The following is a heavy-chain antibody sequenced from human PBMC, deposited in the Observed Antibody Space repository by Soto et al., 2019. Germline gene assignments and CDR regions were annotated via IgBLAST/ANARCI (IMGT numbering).Heavy chain of an antibody. V-gene: IGHV3-30-3*01. Sequence: GGSLRLSCAASGFTFSSYAMHWVRQAPGKGLEWVAVISYDGSNKYYADSVKGRFTISRDNSKNTLYLQMNSLRAEDTAVYYCARDYDSSGYYSDFGYWGQGTLVTVSS. CDR3: ARDYDSSGYYSDFGY. CDR2: ISYDGSNK. D-gene: IGHD3-22*01. CDR1: GFTFSSYA. J-gene: IGHJ4*02.